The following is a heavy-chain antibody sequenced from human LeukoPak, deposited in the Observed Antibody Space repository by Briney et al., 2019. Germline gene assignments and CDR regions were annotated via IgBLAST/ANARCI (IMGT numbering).Heavy chain of an antibody. CDR3: ARDRYDYIWGSYRRSGAFDI. Sequence: SQTLSLTCAISGDSVSSNSAARNWIRQSPSRGLEWLGRTYYRSKWYNDYAVSVKSRITINPDTSKNQFSLQLNPVTPEDTAVYYCARDRYDYIWGSYRRSGAFDIWGQGTMVTVSS. D-gene: IGHD3-16*02. CDR2: TYYRSKWYN. CDR1: GDSVSSNSAA. J-gene: IGHJ3*02. V-gene: IGHV6-1*01.